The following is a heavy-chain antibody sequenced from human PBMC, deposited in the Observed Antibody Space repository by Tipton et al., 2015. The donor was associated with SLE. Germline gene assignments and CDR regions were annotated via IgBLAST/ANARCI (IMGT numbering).Heavy chain of an antibody. CDR1: GGSISSSSYY. Sequence: TLSLTCTVSGGSISSSSYYWGWIRQPPGKGLEWIGSIYYSGSTYYNPSLKRRVTISVDTSKNQFSLKLSSVTAADTAVYYCAPSIAARPRDWYFDLWGRGTLVTVSS. D-gene: IGHD6-6*01. CDR2: IYYSGST. J-gene: IGHJ2*01. CDR3: APSIAARPRDWYFDL. V-gene: IGHV4-39*01.